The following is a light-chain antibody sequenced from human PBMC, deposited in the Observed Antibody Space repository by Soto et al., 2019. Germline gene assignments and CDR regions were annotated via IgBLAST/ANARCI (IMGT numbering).Light chain of an antibody. CDR2: DAS. CDR1: QSVSSY. J-gene: IGKJ5*01. Sequence: EIVLTHSPATLSLSPCERVTLSFSASQSVSSYLAWYQQKPGQAPRLLIYDASNRATGIPARFSGSGSGTDFTLTISSLEPEDFAVYYCQQRSNWPPITFGQGTRLEIK. V-gene: IGKV3-11*01. CDR3: QQRSNWPPIT.